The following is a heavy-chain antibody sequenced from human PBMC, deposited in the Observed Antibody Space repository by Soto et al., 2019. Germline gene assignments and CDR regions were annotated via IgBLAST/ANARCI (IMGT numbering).Heavy chain of an antibody. D-gene: IGHD3-16*01. Sequence: LRLSCAASGFTFSNYGMHWVRQAPGKGLEWVAFIWYDGGNKYYAESVKGRFTISRDNSKNTLYLQMNSLRAEDTAVYYCARDGDVNTGFGKDYWGQGTLVTVSS. CDR3: ARDGDVNTGFGKDY. CDR1: GFTFSNYG. J-gene: IGHJ4*02. V-gene: IGHV3-33*01. CDR2: IWYDGGNK.